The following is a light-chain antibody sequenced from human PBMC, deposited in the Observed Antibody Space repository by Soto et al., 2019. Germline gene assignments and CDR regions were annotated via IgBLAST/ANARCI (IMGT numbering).Light chain of an antibody. CDR3: SSYTSSSTLYV. Sequence: QSVLTQPASVSGSLGQSITISCTGTSSDLGGYNYVSWYQQHPGKAPRLVIYEVTNRPSGVSNRFSGSKSGNTASLTISGLQAEDEADYYCSSYTSSSTLYVFGTGTKVTVL. CDR1: SSDLGGYNY. CDR2: EVT. V-gene: IGLV2-14*01. J-gene: IGLJ1*01.